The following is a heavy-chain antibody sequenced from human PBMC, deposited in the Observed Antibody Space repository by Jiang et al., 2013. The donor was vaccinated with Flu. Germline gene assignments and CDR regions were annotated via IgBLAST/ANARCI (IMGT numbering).Heavy chain of an antibody. CDR3: ARDWLRQVAGMGAWWFDP. D-gene: IGHD6-19*01. CDR1: GYTFISHW. J-gene: IGHJ5*02. V-gene: IGHV1-46*01. Sequence: GAEVKKPGASVKISCKASGYTFISHWIHWVRKAPGQGPEWMGVINPNGGYTRYAQKFQDRVIMTRDTATSTFYLELSNLRSDDTALYYCARDWLRQVAGMGAWWFDPVGPGSPGHRLL. CDR2: INPNGGYT.